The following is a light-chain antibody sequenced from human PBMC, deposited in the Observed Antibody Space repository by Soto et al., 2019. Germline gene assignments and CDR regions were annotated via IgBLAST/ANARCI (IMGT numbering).Light chain of an antibody. J-gene: IGLJ2*01. CDR3: SSYTVSTYVV. CDR2: EVS. V-gene: IGLV2-14*01. Sequence: QSALTQPASLSGSPGQSVTISCSGTTSDFVNYNYVSWYQHHPGKAPQLILFEVSNRPSGVSSRFSGSKSGNTASLIISGLQAEDEAYYYCSSYTVSTYVVFGGGTQLTVL. CDR1: TSDFVNYNY.